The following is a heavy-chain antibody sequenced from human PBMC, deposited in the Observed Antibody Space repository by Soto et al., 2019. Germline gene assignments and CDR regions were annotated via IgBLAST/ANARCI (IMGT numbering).Heavy chain of an antibody. Sequence: EVQLLESGGGLVQPGGSLRLSCAASGFTFNNYAMTWVRQAPGKGLEWVSAISGGGDTTSYADSVKGRFTVSRDGSKNTLYLQMSSLRAEDTALYYCAKGRGGSGSLPPRVDFCGQGTLVTVSS. J-gene: IGHJ4*02. V-gene: IGHV3-23*01. CDR2: ISGGGDTT. CDR1: GFTFNNYA. CDR3: AKGRGGSGSLPPRVDF. D-gene: IGHD3-10*01.